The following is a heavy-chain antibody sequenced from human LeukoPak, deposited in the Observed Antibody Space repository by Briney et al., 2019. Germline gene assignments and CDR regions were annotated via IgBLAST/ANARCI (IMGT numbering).Heavy chain of an antibody. D-gene: IGHD3-22*01. J-gene: IGHJ3*02. Sequence: GASVKVSCKASGYTFTSYGISWVRQAPGQGLEWMGWISAYNGNTNYAQKLQGRVTMTTDTSTSTAYMELRSLRSDDTAVYYCARDLSASYYYDSSGYYCFDAFDIWGQGTMVTVSS. CDR2: ISAYNGNT. V-gene: IGHV1-18*01. CDR1: GYTFTSYG. CDR3: ARDLSASYYYDSSGYYCFDAFDI.